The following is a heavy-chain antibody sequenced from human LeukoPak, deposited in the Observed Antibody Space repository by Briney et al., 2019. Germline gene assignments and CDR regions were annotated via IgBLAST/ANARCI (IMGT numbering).Heavy chain of an antibody. CDR2: ISSSGSTI. D-gene: IGHD3-10*01. CDR1: GFTFSDYY. J-gene: IGHJ4*02. CDR3: ARDFVGGSGGYLDY. V-gene: IGHV3-11*01. Sequence: RPGGSLRLSCEASGFTFSDYYMTWIRQAPGKGLEWVSYISSSGSTIYYGDSVQGRFTISRDNAKNSLYLQTNSLRAEDTAVYYCARDFVGGSGGYLDYWGQGTLVTVSS.